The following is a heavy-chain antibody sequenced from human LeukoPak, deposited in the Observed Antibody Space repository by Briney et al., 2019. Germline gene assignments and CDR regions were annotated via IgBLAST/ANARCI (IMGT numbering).Heavy chain of an antibody. CDR3: ARDGGDIVVVTASYYYMDV. V-gene: IGHV3-64*01. CDR1: GFTFSSYA. J-gene: IGHJ6*03. Sequence: TGGSLRLSCAASGFTFSSYAMHWVRQAPGKGLEYVSAISSNGGSTNYGNSVKGRFTISRDNSKNTLYLQMGSLRAEDMAVCYCARDGGDIVVVTASYYYMDVWGKGTTVTVSS. D-gene: IGHD2-21*02. CDR2: ISSNGGST.